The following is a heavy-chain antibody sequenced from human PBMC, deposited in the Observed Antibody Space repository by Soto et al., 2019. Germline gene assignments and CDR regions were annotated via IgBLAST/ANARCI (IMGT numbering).Heavy chain of an antibody. Sequence: EVQLVESGGGLVQPGGSLKLSCAASGFSFSDSAIHWVRQAPGKGLEWVGRTRSKSQGYATAFAASVKGRFTISRDESKNTVYLQMNTLKTDDTAVYYCTRHTVDYWGQGTLVTVSS. D-gene: IGHD4-4*01. V-gene: IGHV3-73*02. J-gene: IGHJ4*02. CDR2: TRSKSQGYAT. CDR1: GFSFSDSA. CDR3: TRHTVDY.